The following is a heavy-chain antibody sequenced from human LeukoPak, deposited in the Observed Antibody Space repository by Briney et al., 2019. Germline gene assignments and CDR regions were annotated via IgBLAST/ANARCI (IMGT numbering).Heavy chain of an antibody. Sequence: PGGSLRLSCAASGFTFSSSWMHWVRQAPGKGLVWVSRISDDGSSTSYVDSVKGRFTISRDNAKNTLYLQMSSLRADDTAVYYCAKEGSYDAFDIWGQGTMVTVSS. J-gene: IGHJ3*02. CDR1: GFTFSSSW. D-gene: IGHD1-26*01. CDR2: ISDDGSST. V-gene: IGHV3-74*01. CDR3: AKEGSYDAFDI.